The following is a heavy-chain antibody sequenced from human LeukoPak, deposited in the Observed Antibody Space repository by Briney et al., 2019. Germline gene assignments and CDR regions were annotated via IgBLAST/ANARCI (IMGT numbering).Heavy chain of an antibody. J-gene: IGHJ4*02. D-gene: IGHD2/OR15-2a*01. CDR1: GGSFSGYY. V-gene: IGHV4-34*01. CDR2: INHSGST. CDR3: ARADPPRRGVNNDY. Sequence: SETLSLTCAVYGGSFSGYYWSWIRQPPGKGLEWIGEINHSGSTNYNPSLKSRVTISVDTSKNQFSLKLSSVTAADTAVYYCARADPPRRGVNNDYWGQGTLATVSS.